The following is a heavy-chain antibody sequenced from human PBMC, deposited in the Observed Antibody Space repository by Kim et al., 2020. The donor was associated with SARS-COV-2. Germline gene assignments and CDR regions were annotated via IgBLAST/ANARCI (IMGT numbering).Heavy chain of an antibody. V-gene: IGHV4-34*01. Sequence: GSTNYTPSLKSRVTISVDTSKNQFSLKLSSVTAADTAVYYCAREWFGAYYWGQGTLVTVSS. D-gene: IGHD3-10*01. CDR3: AREWFGAYY. J-gene: IGHJ4*02. CDR2: GST.